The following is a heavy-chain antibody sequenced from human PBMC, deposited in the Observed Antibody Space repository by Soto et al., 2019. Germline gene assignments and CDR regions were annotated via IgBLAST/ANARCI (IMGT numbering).Heavy chain of an antibody. V-gene: IGHV3-7*03. Sequence: EVQLVESGGSLVQPGGSLRLSCAASGFTFGSYWMTWVRQAPGKGLEWVANIKQDGSEKYYVDSVKGRFIISRDNAKNSLFLQMSSLRVDDTAMYCCARDPRGHYSFDSWGQGTLVTVSS. J-gene: IGHJ5*01. D-gene: IGHD2-21*01. CDR1: GFTFGSYW. CDR2: IKQDGSEK. CDR3: ARDPRGHYSFDS.